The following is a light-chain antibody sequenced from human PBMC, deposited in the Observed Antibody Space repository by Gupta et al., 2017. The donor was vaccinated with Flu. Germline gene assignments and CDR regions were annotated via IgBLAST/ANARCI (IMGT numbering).Light chain of an antibody. J-gene: IGLJ2*01. CDR3: ESWGTAVV. V-gene: IGLV4-69*01. CDR1: CAHRSLG. Sequence: SVKLTGTMSCAHRSLGIAWHRQQPEKGPRYLMKLNSYGRSSQGEGIADRFSGSSSGTERYLTISSLQAEDEAEYYWESWGTAVVFGGGTKLTVL. CDR2: LNSYGRS.